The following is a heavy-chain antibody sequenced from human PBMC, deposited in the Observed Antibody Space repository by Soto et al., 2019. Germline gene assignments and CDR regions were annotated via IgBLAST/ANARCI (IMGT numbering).Heavy chain of an antibody. V-gene: IGHV3-23*01. J-gene: IGHJ4*02. CDR2: ITGDTSGI. CDR3: AKKGGSEAYPQFYFDG. D-gene: IGHD3-10*01. Sequence: PGGSLRLSCAASGFTFNYYAMNWVRQAPGKGLEWVSSITGDTSGIYYADSVKGRFTISRDNSKGTVDLQMNSLRAEDTAVYYCAKKGGSEAYPQFYFDGWGQGTLVTVSS. CDR1: GFTFNYYA.